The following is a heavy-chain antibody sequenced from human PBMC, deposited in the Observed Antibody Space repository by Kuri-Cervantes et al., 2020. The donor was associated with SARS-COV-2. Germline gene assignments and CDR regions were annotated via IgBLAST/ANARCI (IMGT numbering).Heavy chain of an antibody. Sequence: SLKTHLEAPGFTLRSYDMQWVRQAPGQGLVGVAVVSYDGSNKHYTDSVKGRFTISRDNSKNTLYLQVNSLRAEDTAVYYCARGSGMFGVVLSDIDYWGQGTLVTVSS. CDR3: ARGSGMFGVVLSDIDY. D-gene: IGHD3-3*01. J-gene: IGHJ4*02. V-gene: IGHV3-30*19. CDR1: GFTLRSYD. CDR2: VSYDGSNK.